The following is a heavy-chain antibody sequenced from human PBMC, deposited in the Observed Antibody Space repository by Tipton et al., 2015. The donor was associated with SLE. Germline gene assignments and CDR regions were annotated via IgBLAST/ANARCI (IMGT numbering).Heavy chain of an antibody. V-gene: IGHV4-30-2*01. D-gene: IGHD6-13*01. CDR2: IYRGGST. Sequence: TLSLTCAVSGDSISSSVYSWSWIRQPPGKGLEWIGNIYRGGSTSNPALKSRLTISLDTSKSQISLNLTSVTAADTAMYFCARVVRSRAAAAAHAFDHWGQGTLVTVSS. J-gene: IGHJ4*02. CDR3: ARVVRSRAAAAAHAFDH. CDR1: GDSISSSVYS.